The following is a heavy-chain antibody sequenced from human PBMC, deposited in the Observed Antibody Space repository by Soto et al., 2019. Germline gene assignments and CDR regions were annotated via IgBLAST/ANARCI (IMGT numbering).Heavy chain of an antibody. CDR3: AKDPATYYYDSSGYFDY. D-gene: IGHD3-22*01. V-gene: IGHV3-30*18. Sequence: PGGSLRLSCAASGFTFSSYGMHWVRQAPGKGLEWVAVISYDGSNKYYADSVKGRFTISRDNSKNTLYLQMNSLRAEGTAVYYCAKDPATYYYDSSGYFDYWGQGTLVTVSS. J-gene: IGHJ4*02. CDR2: ISYDGSNK. CDR1: GFTFSSYG.